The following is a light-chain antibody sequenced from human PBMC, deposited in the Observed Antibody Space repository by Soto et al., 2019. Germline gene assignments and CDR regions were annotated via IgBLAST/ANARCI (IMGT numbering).Light chain of an antibody. V-gene: IGLV2-8*01. Sequence: QSALTQSPSASGSPGQSVTISCTGTSSDIGGYNSVSWYQQHPGKAPKVMIYHVTKRPSGVHDRFSGSKSGNTASLTVSALQAEDEADYYCAAWDDSLSGWVFGGGTKLTVL. CDR3: AAWDDSLSGWV. J-gene: IGLJ3*02. CDR2: HVT. CDR1: SSDIGGYNS.